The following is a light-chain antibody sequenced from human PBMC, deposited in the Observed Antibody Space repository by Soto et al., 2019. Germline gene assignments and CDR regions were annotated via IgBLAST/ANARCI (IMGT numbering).Light chain of an antibody. CDR2: AAS. CDR3: QQSYSSPPT. J-gene: IGKJ1*01. V-gene: IGKV1-39*01. CDR1: QSISNH. Sequence: DIQITQSPSSVSASVEYRVSIAWRASQSISNHLNWYQQKPGKAPKLLIFAASSLQSGVPPRFSGSRSGPDFTLTISSLQPEDFATYYCQQSYSSPPTFGQGTKVDIK.